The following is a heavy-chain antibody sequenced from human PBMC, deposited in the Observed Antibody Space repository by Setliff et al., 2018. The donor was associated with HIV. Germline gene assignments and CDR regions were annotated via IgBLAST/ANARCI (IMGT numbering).Heavy chain of an antibody. J-gene: IGHJ3*02. D-gene: IGHD3-10*01. CDR3: ARAGSMVRGVIISAIGI. CDR1: DGSVSGYS. CDR2: IYTSGTT. Sequence: PSETLSLTCSVSDGSVSGYSWSWIRQPAGKGLEWIGRIYTSGTTNYNPSLKSRVTMSVDTSKNQFSLKLSSVTAADTAVYYCARAGSMVRGVIISAIGIWGQGTMVTVSS. V-gene: IGHV4-4*07.